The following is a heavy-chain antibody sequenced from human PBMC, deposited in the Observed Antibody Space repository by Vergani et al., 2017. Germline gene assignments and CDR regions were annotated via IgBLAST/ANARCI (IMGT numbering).Heavy chain of an antibody. J-gene: IGHJ4*02. CDR3: ATAGAAYCRGASCYDFFEY. CDR2: TRYDGIVE. CDR1: GFTFTNYG. D-gene: IGHD2-15*01. Sequence: QVQLVESGGGVDQPGGSLRLSCAASGFTFTNYGMHWVRQAPGKGLEWVAFTRYDGIVEYYGDSVRGRFTISRDNSKNTLYLQMNRLRPEDTAVYYCATAGAAYCRGASCYDFFEYWGQGTLVTVAS. V-gene: IGHV3-30*02.